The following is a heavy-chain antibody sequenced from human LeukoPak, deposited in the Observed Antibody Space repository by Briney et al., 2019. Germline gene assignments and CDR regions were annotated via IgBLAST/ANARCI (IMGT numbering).Heavy chain of an antibody. J-gene: IGHJ5*02. CDR1: GYTFTGYY. V-gene: IGHV1-2*02. CDR3: ARGPMVRGVKGQYNWFDP. CDR2: INPNSGGT. Sequence: ASVKVSCKASGYTFTGYYMHWVRQAPGQGLEWMGWINPNSGGTNYAQKFQGRVTMTRDTSISTAYMELSSLRSDDTAVYYCARGPMVRGVKGQYNWFDPWGQGTLVTVSS. D-gene: IGHD3-10*01.